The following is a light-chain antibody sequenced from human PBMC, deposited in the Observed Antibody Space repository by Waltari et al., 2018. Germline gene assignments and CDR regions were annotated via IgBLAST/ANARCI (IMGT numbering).Light chain of an antibody. J-gene: IGLJ3*02. Sequence: SYELTQPPSESESPGQTARITCSGDALPKQYAYWYQQKPGQAPVLVIYKDSERPSGIPERFSGSSSGTTVTLTISGVQAEDEADYYCQSADSSGTSWVFGGGTKLTDL. CDR3: QSADSSGTSWV. CDR1: ALPKQY. CDR2: KDS. V-gene: IGLV3-25*02.